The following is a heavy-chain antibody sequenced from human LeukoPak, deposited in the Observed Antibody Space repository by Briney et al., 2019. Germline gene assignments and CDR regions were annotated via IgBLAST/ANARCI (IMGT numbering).Heavy chain of an antibody. D-gene: IGHD6-6*01. CDR1: GGTFSSYA. J-gene: IGHJ3*02. CDR3: ARVSSSSSHDAFDI. V-gene: IGHV1-69*05. CDR2: IIPIFGTA. Sequence: SVKVSCKASGGTFSSYAISWVRQAPGQGLEWMGGIIPIFGTANHAQKFQGRVTITTDESTSTAYMELSSLRSEDTAVYYCARVSSSSSHDAFDIWGQGTMVTVSS.